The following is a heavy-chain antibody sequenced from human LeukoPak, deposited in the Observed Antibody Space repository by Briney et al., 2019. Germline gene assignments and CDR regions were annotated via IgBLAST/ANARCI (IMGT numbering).Heavy chain of an antibody. Sequence: GGSLRLSCAASGFTFSSYAMHWVRQAPGKGLEYVSGISSDGGSPFHVNSVKGRFSISRDNSKDTLYLQMGSLRAEDMAVYYCAREYCSGGRCQYYFDYWGQGTLVTVSS. J-gene: IGHJ4*02. CDR2: ISSDGGSP. V-gene: IGHV3-64*01. CDR3: AREYCSGGRCQYYFDY. D-gene: IGHD2-15*01. CDR1: GFTFSSYA.